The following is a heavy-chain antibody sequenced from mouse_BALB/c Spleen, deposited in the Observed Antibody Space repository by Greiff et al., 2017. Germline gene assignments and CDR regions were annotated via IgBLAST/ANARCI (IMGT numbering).Heavy chain of an antibody. CDR1: GYAFSSYW. D-gene: IGHD4-1*01. CDR3: ARYRVGRNYAMDY. V-gene: IGHV1-80*01. Sequence: VQVVESGAELVRPGSSVKISCKASGYAFSSYWMNWVKQRPGQGLEWIGQIYPGDGDTNYNGKFKGKATLTADKSSSTAYMQLSSLTSEDSAVYFCARYRVGRNYAMDYWGQGTSVTVSS. CDR2: IYPGDGDT. J-gene: IGHJ4*01.